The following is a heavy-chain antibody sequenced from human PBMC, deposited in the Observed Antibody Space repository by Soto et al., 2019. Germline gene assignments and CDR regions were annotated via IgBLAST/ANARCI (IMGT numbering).Heavy chain of an antibody. J-gene: IGHJ4*02. CDR2: ISYDGSNK. D-gene: IGHD5-18*01. CDR3: AKDANTSIPHNSFDY. CDR1: VFTFSTYD. V-gene: IGHV3-30*18. Sequence: XGSLRLSCAASVFTFSTYDMHWVRHAPGKGLEWVAVISYDGSNKYYADSVKGRFTISRDNSKNTLYLQMNSLRAEDTAVYYCAKDANTSIPHNSFDYWGPGTLFPVSS.